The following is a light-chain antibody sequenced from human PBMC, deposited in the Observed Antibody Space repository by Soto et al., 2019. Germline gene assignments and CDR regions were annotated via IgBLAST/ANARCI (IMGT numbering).Light chain of an antibody. Sequence: DIQMTQSPSTLSASVGGRVTITCRASQSISSWLAWYQQKPGQAPKLLIYKASSLESGVPSRFSGSGSGTEFTLTISSLQPDDFATYYCQQYSTYWTFGQGTKVEIK. CDR3: QQYSTYWT. V-gene: IGKV1-5*03. J-gene: IGKJ1*01. CDR2: KAS. CDR1: QSISSW.